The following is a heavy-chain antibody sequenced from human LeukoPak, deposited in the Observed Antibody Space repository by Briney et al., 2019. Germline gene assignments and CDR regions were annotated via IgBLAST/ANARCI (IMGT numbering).Heavy chain of an antibody. V-gene: IGHV3-15*01. CDR3: AREGSLYGYHSFDS. D-gene: IGHD5-18*01. CDR1: GFTFSSYW. CDR2: IKPAKTHGATA. J-gene: IGHJ4*02. Sequence: PGGSLRLSCAASGFTFSSYWMSWVRQAPGKGLEWVGRIKPAKTHGATADYGAPVKGKFTIARDDSTDRLLLQMNSLETEDTAVYFCAREGSLYGYHSFDSWGQGTLVTVST.